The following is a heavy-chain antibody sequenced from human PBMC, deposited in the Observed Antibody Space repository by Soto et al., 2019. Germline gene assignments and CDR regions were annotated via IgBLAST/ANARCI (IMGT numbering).Heavy chain of an antibody. J-gene: IGHJ4*02. CDR1: GGSISTVDYW. V-gene: IGHV4-30-4*01. D-gene: IGHD7-27*01. CDR3: ARGPSGDKVDS. Sequence: QVQLQESGPGLVKPSQTLSLTCTVSGGSISTVDYWWSWIRQSPDMGLEWIGHIYDGGRTYNNPSLESRVTMSVDTSNSQLDLTLSSVSAADTAVYYCARGPSGDKVDSWGQGTLVTVSS. CDR2: IYDGGRT.